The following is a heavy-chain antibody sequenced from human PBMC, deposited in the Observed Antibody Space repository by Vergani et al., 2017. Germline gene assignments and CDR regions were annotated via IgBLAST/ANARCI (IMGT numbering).Heavy chain of an antibody. CDR2: IYPGDSDT. J-gene: IGHJ4*02. CDR1: RYTFTSYW. CDR3: ARPQRGIVGATAVDY. D-gene: IGHD1-26*01. Sequence: EVQLVQSGAEVKKPGESLKISCTGSRYTFTSYWIGWVRQMPGKGLEWMGIIYPGDSDTRYSPSFQGQVTISADKSISTAYLQWSSLKSSDTAMYYCARPQRGIVGATAVDYWGQGTLVTVSS. V-gene: IGHV5-51*01.